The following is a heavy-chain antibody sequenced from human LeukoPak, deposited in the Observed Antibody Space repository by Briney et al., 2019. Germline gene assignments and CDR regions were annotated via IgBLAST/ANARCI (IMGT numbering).Heavy chain of an antibody. CDR3: ARNRGIAAAAAAFDI. D-gene: IGHD6-13*01. CDR2: ISYDGSNK. J-gene: IGHJ3*02. CDR1: GFIFSSYA. Sequence: GKSLRPSCAASGFIFSSYAMHWVRQAPGKGLEWVAVISYDGSNKYYADSVKGRFTISRDNSKNTLYLQMNSLRAEDTAVYYCARNRGIAAAAAAFDIWGQGTMVTVSS. V-gene: IGHV3-30-3*01.